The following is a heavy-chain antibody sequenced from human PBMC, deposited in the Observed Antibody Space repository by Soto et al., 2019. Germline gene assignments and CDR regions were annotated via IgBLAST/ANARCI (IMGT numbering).Heavy chain of an antibody. Sequence: QVQLVESGGGVVQPGRSLRLSCAASGFTFSSYGMHWVRQAPGKGLEWVAVISYDGSNKYYADSVKGRFTISRDNSKNTLYLQMNSLRAEDTAVYYCARARYSSGWYGYYYYGMDVWGQGTTVTVSS. CDR1: GFTFSSYG. CDR2: ISYDGSNK. D-gene: IGHD6-19*01. CDR3: ARARYSSGWYGYYYYGMDV. V-gene: IGHV3-30*03. J-gene: IGHJ6*02.